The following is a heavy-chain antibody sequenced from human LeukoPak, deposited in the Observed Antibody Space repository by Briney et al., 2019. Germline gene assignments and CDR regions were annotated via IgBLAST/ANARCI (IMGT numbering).Heavy chain of an antibody. CDR1: GGSISSGSYY. Sequence: PSQTLSLTCTVSGGSISSGSYYWSWIRQPAGKGLEWIGRIYTSGSTNYNPSLKSRVTISVDTSKNQFSLKLSSVTAADTAVYYCXRMIGYSYGYSRVAWFDPWGQGTLVTVSS. CDR2: IYTSGST. CDR3: XRMIGYSYGYSRVAWFDP. J-gene: IGHJ5*02. V-gene: IGHV4-61*02. D-gene: IGHD5-18*01.